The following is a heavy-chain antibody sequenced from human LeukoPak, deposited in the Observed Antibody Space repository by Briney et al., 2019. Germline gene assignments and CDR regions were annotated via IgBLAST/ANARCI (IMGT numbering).Heavy chain of an antibody. Sequence: KPGGSLRLSCAASGFTFSDYYMSWIRQAPGKGLEWVSYISSSSSYTNYADSVKGRFTISRDNAKNSLYLQMNSLRAEDTAVYYCARDRFDSGYDSSGYYYALDYWGQGTLVTVSS. J-gene: IGHJ4*02. CDR2: ISSSSSYT. D-gene: IGHD3-22*01. CDR3: ARDRFDSGYDSSGYYYALDY. CDR1: GFTFSDYY. V-gene: IGHV3-11*06.